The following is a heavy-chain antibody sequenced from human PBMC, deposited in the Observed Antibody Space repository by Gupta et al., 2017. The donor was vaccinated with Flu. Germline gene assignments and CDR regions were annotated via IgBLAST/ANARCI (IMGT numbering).Heavy chain of an antibody. Sequence: EVQLLESGGGLVEPGGSLRLSRAASGFTFSVYALNWVRQAPGKGLEWVSIINHNGQSTHYADSVKGRFTISRDDSKSTLYLQMNNLGVEDTAVYYCASRGWNRISSFDSWGQGTLVTVSS. D-gene: IGHD6-19*01. V-gene: IGHV3-23*01. CDR1: GFTFSVYA. CDR3: ASRGWNRISSFDS. CDR2: INHNGQST. J-gene: IGHJ4*02.